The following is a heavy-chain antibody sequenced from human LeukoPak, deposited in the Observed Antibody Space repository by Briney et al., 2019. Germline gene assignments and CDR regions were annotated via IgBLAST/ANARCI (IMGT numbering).Heavy chain of an antibody. J-gene: IGHJ3*02. CDR2: IYYSGST. CDR3: ARPGYSSSWYRGAFDI. CDR1: GGSISSYY. D-gene: IGHD6-13*01. V-gene: IGHV4-59*08. Sequence: PSETLSLTCTVSGGSISSYYWSWIRQPPGKGLEWIGYIYYSGSTNYNPSLKSRVTISVDTSKNQFSLKLSSVTTADTAVYYCARPGYSSSWYRGAFDIWGQGTMVTVSS.